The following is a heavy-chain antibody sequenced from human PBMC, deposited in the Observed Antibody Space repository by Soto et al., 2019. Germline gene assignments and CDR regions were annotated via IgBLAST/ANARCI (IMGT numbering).Heavy chain of an antibody. V-gene: IGHV1-69*01. CDR1: GGTFSSYA. Sequence: QVQLVQSGAEVKKPGSSVKVSCKASGGTFSSYAISWLRQAPGQGLEWMGGIIPIFGTANYAQKFQGRVTITADESTSTAYMELSSLRAEDTAVYYCARDKRGIAAADSYYYYGMDVWGQGTTVTVSS. CDR2: IIPIFGTA. J-gene: IGHJ6*02. D-gene: IGHD6-13*01. CDR3: ARDKRGIAAADSYYYYGMDV.